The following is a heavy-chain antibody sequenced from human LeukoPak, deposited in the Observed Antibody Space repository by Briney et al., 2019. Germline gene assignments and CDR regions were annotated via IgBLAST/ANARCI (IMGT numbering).Heavy chain of an antibody. CDR3: ARAHGGNVHFDY. CDR1: GFTFSSYW. D-gene: IGHD4-23*01. Sequence: GGSLRLSCAASGFTFSSYWMHWVRQAPGKGLMWVSRIKTDGSSTTYADSVKGRFTISRDNAENTLYLQMNSLRAEDTAVYYCARAHGGNVHFDYWGQGTLVTVSS. J-gene: IGHJ4*02. CDR2: IKTDGSST. V-gene: IGHV3-74*01.